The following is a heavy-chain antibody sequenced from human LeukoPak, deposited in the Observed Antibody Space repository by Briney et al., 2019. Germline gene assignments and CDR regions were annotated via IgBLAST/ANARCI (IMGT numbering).Heavy chain of an antibody. D-gene: IGHD4-4*01. V-gene: IGHV3-48*01. Sequence: PGGSLRLSCAASGFTFSSYSMNWVRQAPGKGLEWVSYISSSSSTIYYADSVKGRFTISRDNSKNTLYLQMNSLRAEDTAVYYCAKDDYSNYYYYGMDVWGQGTTVTVSS. CDR1: GFTFSSYS. CDR2: ISSSSSTI. CDR3: AKDDYSNYYYYGMDV. J-gene: IGHJ6*02.